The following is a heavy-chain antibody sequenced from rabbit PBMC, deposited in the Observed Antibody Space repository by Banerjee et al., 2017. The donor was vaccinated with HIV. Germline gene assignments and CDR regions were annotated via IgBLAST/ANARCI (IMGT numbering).Heavy chain of an antibody. CDR2: IYTSSGYT. V-gene: IGHV1S45*01. Sequence: QEQLVESGGGLVQPEGFLTLTCKASGFDFSGNAMCWVRQAPGKGLEWIACIYTSSGYTYYASWAKGRFTISKTSSTTVTLQMTSLTAADTATYFCAREYPSYSTSNGYGGFYFNLWGPGTLVTVS. CDR1: GFDFSGNA. CDR3: AREYPSYSTSNGYGGFYFNL. D-gene: IGHD1-1*01. J-gene: IGHJ4*01.